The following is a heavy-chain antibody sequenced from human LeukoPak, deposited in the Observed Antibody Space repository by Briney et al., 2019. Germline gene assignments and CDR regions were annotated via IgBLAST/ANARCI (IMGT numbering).Heavy chain of an antibody. V-gene: IGHV4-59*01. CDR1: GGSISSYY. D-gene: IGHD5-24*01. J-gene: IGHJ4*02. CDR3: ARERRDGYNRDVYYFDY. CDR2: IYYSGRT. Sequence: SETLSLTCTVSGGSISSYYWTWVRQTPGKGLEWIGSIYYSGRTNYNLSLKSRVTISVDASKQQIDLTLTSETAADTAVYYCARERRDGYNRDVYYFDYWGQGTLVTVSS.